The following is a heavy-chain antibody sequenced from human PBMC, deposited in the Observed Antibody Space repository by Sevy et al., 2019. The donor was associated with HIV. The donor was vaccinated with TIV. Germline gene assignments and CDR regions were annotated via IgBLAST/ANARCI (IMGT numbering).Heavy chain of an antibody. D-gene: IGHD3-22*01. CDR3: ARDRKPNRYDSSVFHHINYYYYGMDV. CDR1: EFTFNKYA. V-gene: IGHV3-30*04. Sequence: GESLKISCAASEFTFNKYALHWVRQAPGKGLEWVAVISYDGNNKYYAESVKGRFTISRDNSKNTLYLQMNSLRAEDTAMYYCARDRKPNRYDSSVFHHINYYYYGMDVWGQGTTVTVSS. J-gene: IGHJ6*02. CDR2: ISYDGNNK.